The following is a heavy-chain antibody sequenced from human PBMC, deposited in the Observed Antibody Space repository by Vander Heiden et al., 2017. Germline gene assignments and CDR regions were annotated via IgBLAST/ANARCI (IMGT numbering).Heavy chain of an antibody. CDR1: GGSYSINP. CDR2: IIPIVGVI. D-gene: IGHD3-22*01. Sequence: QVKLVQSWAEVKKLGSSAKVTCKASGGSYSINPINWVREAPGQGLEWMGGIIPIVGVINYAQKFQGSSTITADKSTNIAYMELSSLRSEDTAVYYCARSAGSSGYEYYYYGMDVWGQGTTVTVSS. CDR3: ARSAGSSGYEYYYYGMDV. J-gene: IGHJ6*02. V-gene: IGHV1-69*10.